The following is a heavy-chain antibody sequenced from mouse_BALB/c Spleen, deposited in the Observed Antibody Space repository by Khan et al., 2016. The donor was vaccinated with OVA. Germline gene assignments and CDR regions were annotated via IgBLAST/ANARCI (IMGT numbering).Heavy chain of an antibody. J-gene: IGHJ4*01. V-gene: IGHV3-2*02. Sequence: VQLQQSGPGLVKPSQSLSLTCTVTGYSITSDYAWNWIRQFPGNKLEWMGYISSSGSTNYTPALKSRISITRDTSKNQFFLQLNSVTTEDTTTYYCARNSSRYNYAMDYWGQGTSVTVSS. CDR2: ISSSGST. CDR1: GYSITSDYA. CDR3: ARNSSRYNYAMDY. D-gene: IGHD2-12*01.